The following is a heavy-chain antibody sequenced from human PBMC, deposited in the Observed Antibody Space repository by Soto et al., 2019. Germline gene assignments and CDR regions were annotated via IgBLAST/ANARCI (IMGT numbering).Heavy chain of an antibody. J-gene: IGHJ4*02. CDR3: ARGAIRERGQLWVNDY. Sequence: LSLTCTVSGGSISSYYWSWIRQPPGKGLEWIGYIYYSGSTNYNPSLKSRVTISVDTSKNQFSLKLSSVTAADTAVYYCARGAIRERGQLWVNDYCGQRTLV. CDR1: GGSISSYY. CDR2: IYYSGST. D-gene: IGHD5-18*01. V-gene: IGHV4-59*01.